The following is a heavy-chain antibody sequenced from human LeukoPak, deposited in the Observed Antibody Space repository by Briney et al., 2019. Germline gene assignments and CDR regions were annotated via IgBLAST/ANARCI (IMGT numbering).Heavy chain of an antibody. J-gene: IGHJ4*02. CDR2: IKQDGSEK. V-gene: IGHV3-7*01. CDR3: ARQDYDFWSGYHPRYDY. Sequence: PGGSLRLSCAASGFTFSSYWMCWVRQAPGKGLEWVANIKQDGSEKYYVDSVKGRFTISRDNAKNSLYLQMNSLRAEDTAVYYCARQDYDFWSGYHPRYDYWGQGTLVTVSS. D-gene: IGHD3-3*01. CDR1: GFTFSSYW.